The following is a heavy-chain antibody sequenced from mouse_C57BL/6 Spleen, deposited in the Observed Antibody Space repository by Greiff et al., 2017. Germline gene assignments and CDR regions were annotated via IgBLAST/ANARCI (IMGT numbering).Heavy chain of an antibody. CDR2: ISYDGSN. Sequence: DVQLQESGPGLVKPSQSLSLTCSVTGYSITSGYYWNWIRQFPGNKLEWMGYISYDGSNNYNPSLKNRISITRDTSKNQFFLKLNSVTTEDTATYYCARVLVAHWYFDVWGTGTTVTVSS. CDR1: GYSITSGYY. D-gene: IGHD2-2*01. CDR3: ARVLVAHWYFDV. J-gene: IGHJ1*03. V-gene: IGHV3-6*01.